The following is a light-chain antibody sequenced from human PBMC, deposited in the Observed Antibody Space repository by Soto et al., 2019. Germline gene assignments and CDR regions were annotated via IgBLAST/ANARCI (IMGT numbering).Light chain of an antibody. Sequence: QSALTQPASVSGSPGQSITISCTGTSSDVGGYNYVSWYQQHPGKAPTLMIYDVSNRPSGVSNRFSGSKSGNTASLTISGLQAEDEADYYCSSYTSSSPLVVFGGGTKLTVL. V-gene: IGLV2-14*01. CDR1: SSDVGGYNY. CDR3: SSYTSSSPLVV. J-gene: IGLJ2*01. CDR2: DVS.